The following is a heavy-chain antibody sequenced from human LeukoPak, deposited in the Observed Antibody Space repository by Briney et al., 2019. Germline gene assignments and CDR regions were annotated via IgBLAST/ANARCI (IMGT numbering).Heavy chain of an antibody. D-gene: IGHD2-2*01. CDR2: INHSGST. V-gene: IGHV4-34*01. Sequence: PSETLSLTCTVSGGSISGYYWSWIRQPPGKGLEWIGEINHSGSTNYNPSLKSRVTISVDTSKNQFSLKLSSVTAADTAVYYCARDIVVVPATSPNWFDPWGQGTLVTVSS. J-gene: IGHJ5*02. CDR3: ARDIVVVPATSPNWFDP. CDR1: GGSISGYY.